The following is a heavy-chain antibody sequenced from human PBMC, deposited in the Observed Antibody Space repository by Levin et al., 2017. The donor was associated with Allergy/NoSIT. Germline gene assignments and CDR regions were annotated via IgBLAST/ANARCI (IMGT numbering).Heavy chain of an antibody. V-gene: IGHV3-23*01. J-gene: IGHJ4*02. D-gene: IGHD3-22*01. Sequence: GESLKISCVASGFTFSNYAMSWVRQAPGKGPEWISGISGSGGSTSYADSVKGRFTISRDNSKNTLYLQMDGLRAEDTAVYYCVKGWDFYDATGYYPFAYWGQGTLVTVSS. CDR2: ISGSGGST. CDR1: GFTFSNYA. CDR3: VKGWDFYDATGYYPFAY.